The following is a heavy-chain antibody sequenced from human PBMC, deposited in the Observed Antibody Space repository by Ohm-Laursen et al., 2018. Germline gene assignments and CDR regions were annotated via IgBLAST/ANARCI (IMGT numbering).Heavy chain of an antibody. Sequence: TLSLTCSVSGGSISSSSYYWSWIRQPPGKGLEWIGEINHSGSTNYNPSLKSRVTISVDTSKNQFSLKLSSVTAADTAVYYCARCGRIAARQRGYYGMDVWGQGTTVTVSS. D-gene: IGHD6-6*01. J-gene: IGHJ6*02. CDR1: GGSISSSSYY. V-gene: IGHV4-39*07. CDR2: INHSGST. CDR3: ARCGRIAARQRGYYGMDV.